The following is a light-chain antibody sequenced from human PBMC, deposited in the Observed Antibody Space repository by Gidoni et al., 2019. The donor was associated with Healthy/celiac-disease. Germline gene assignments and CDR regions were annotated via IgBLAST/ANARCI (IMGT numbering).Light chain of an antibody. V-gene: IGKV3-20*01. CDR2: GAS. J-gene: IGKJ2*01. CDR3: QQYGSSPVT. Sequence: EIVLTQSPGNLSLSPGERATLSCRASQSVSSSYLAWYQQKPGQAPMLLIYGASSRATGIPDRFSGSGSGTDFTLTISRLEPEDFAVYYCQQYGSSPVTFGQGTKLEIK. CDR1: QSVSSSY.